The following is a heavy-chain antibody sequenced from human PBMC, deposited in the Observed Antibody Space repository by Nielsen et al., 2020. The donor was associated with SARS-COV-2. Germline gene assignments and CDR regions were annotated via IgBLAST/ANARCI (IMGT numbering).Heavy chain of an antibody. D-gene: IGHD6-19*01. CDR2: ISGSGGST. V-gene: IGHV3-23*01. Sequence: GESLKISCAASGFTFSSYAMSWVRQAPGKGLEWVSAISGSGGSTYYADSVKGRFTISRDNAKNSLYLQMNSLRAEDTAVYYCGIAVAGDPHDYWGQGTLVTVSS. J-gene: IGHJ4*02. CDR1: GFTFSSYA. CDR3: GIAVAGDPHDY.